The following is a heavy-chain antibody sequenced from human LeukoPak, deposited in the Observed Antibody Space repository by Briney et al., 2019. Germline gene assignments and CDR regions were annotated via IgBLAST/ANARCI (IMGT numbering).Heavy chain of an antibody. Sequence: ASVSVSCKASGYTFTGYYMHWVRQAPGQGLEWMGWINPNSGGTNYAQKFHGRVTMTRDTSISTAYMELSRLRSDDTAVYYCARGDYGDYEPLGDYWGQGTLVTVSS. CDR3: ARGDYGDYEPLGDY. CDR1: GYTFTGYY. D-gene: IGHD4-17*01. CDR2: INPNSGGT. J-gene: IGHJ4*02. V-gene: IGHV1-2*02.